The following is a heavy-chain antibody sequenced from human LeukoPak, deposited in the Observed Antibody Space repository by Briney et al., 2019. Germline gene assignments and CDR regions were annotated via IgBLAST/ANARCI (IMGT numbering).Heavy chain of an antibody. V-gene: IGHV4-34*01. D-gene: IGHD5-18*01. J-gene: IGHJ6*03. CDR3: ARLVPYSSGSNYYYMDV. CDR2: INHSGST. Sequence: SETRSLTCAVYGGSFGVYYWSWIRQPPGKWLEWIGEINHSGSTNYNPSLRSRVTISVDTSKNQFSLKLSSVTPADAAVYYCARLVPYSSGSNYYYMDVWGQGTTVTISS. CDR1: GGSFGVYY.